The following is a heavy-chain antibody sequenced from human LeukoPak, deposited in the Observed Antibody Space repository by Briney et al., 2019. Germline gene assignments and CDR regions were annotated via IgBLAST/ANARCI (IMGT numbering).Heavy chain of an antibody. CDR1: GFTFSTYA. CDR3: ARVYLERLTAGYFDH. Sequence: GRSLRLSCAASGFTFSTYAKLGPQAPGKGLEWVAVISYDGRQNYYADSVKGRFTISRDNSKNTLYLQMNSLRDEDSAAYYCARVYLERLTAGYFDHWGQGTWVTVSP. D-gene: IGHD2-8*01. CDR2: ISYDGRQN. V-gene: IGHV3-30*04. J-gene: IGHJ4*02.